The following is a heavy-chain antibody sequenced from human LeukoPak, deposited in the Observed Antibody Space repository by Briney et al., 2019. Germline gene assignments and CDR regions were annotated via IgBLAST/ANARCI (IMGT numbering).Heavy chain of an antibody. CDR1: GGSFSGYY. CDR3: ARAPYGMDV. J-gene: IGHJ6*02. CDR2: INHSGST. V-gene: IGHV4-34*01. Sequence: SETLSLTCAVYGGSFSGYYWSWIRQPPGKGLEWIGEINHSGSTNYNPSLKSRVTISVDTSKSQFSLKLSSVTAADTAVYYCARAPYGMDVWGQGTTVTVSS.